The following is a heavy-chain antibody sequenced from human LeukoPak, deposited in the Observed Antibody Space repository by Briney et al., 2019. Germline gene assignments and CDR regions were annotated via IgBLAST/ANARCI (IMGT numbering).Heavy chain of an antibody. D-gene: IGHD3-22*01. J-gene: IGHJ4*02. CDR3: ARESGTMIVVAHFDY. CDR2: IIPIFGTV. V-gene: IGHV1-69*13. Sequence: SVKVSCKASGGTFSSYTDSWVRQAPGQGLEWMGGIIPIFGTVNYAQKFQGRLTITADESTSTGYMELSSLRSDDTAVYYCARESGTMIVVAHFDYWGQGTLVTVSS. CDR1: GGTFSSYT.